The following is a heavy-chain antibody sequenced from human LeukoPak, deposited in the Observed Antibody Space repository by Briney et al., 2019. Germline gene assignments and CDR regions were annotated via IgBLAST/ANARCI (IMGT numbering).Heavy chain of an antibody. Sequence: SETLSLTCAVSGGSVSSGGYSWSWIRQPPGKGLEWIGYIYDSGSTYYNPSLKSRVTISLDRPKNQFSLKLSSVTAADTAVYYCARYGGSGTYFFDYWGQGKLVTVSS. CDR1: GGSVSSGGYS. CDR3: ARYGGSGTYFFDY. J-gene: IGHJ4*02. V-gene: IGHV4-30-2*01. D-gene: IGHD3-10*01. CDR2: IYDSGST.